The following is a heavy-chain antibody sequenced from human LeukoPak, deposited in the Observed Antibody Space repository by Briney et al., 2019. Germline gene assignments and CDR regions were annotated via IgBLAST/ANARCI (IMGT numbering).Heavy chain of an antibody. Sequence: SETLSLTCTVSGVSISSGRYYWTWIRQHPGKGLEWIGYIYYSGSTSYNPSLKSRVTMSVDISKNHFSLKLSSVTAADTAVYYCARGSDTAAGLYWGQGTLVTVSS. CDR2: IYYSGST. CDR1: GVSISSGRYY. J-gene: IGHJ4*02. V-gene: IGHV4-31*03. CDR3: ARGSDTAAGLY. D-gene: IGHD6-13*01.